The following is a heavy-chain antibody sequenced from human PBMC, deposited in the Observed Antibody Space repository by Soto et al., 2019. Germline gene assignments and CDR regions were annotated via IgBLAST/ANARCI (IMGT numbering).Heavy chain of an antibody. CDR3: ARVTDYDFWSGYYPTYYYYGMDV. J-gene: IGHJ6*02. Sequence: GSLLLSCTASGFTFSSYAMHWVRQAPGKGLEWVAVISYDGSNKYYADSVKGRFTISRDNSKNTLYLQMNSLRAEDTAVYYCARVTDYDFWSGYYPTYYYYGMDVWGQGTTVTV. CDR1: GFTFSSYA. CDR2: ISYDGSNK. D-gene: IGHD3-3*01. V-gene: IGHV3-30-3*01.